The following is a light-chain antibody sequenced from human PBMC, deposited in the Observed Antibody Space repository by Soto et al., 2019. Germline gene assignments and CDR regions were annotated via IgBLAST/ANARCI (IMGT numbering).Light chain of an antibody. Sequence: QAVLTHSPSVSSAPGHKVTISCSGSSSNIGGNSVSWYQQLPGTAPKLLIYDDNKRPSGIPDRFSGSKSGTSATLGITGFQTGDEADYYCGSWDSSLTDYVFGTGTKVTVL. V-gene: IGLV1-51*01. CDR3: GSWDSSLTDYV. CDR1: SSNIGGNS. CDR2: DDN. J-gene: IGLJ1*01.